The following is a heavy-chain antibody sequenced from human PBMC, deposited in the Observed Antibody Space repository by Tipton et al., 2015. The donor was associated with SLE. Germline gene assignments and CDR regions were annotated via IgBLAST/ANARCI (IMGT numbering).Heavy chain of an antibody. CDR1: GGSISSYY. V-gene: IGHV4-59*01. D-gene: IGHD6-19*01. J-gene: IGHJ5*02. CDR2: IYYSGST. Sequence: TLSLTCTVSGGSISSYYWCWIRQPPGKGLEWIGYIYYSGSTNSNPSLKSRVTISVDTSKNQFSLKLSSLTAADTAVYYCARGWWFDPWGQGTLVTVSS. CDR3: ARGWWFDP.